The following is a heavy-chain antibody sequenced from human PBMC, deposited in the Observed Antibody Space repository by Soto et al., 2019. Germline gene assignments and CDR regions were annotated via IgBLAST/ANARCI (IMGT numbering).Heavy chain of an antibody. V-gene: IGHV3-23*01. CDR1: GFTFSSYA. Sequence: PGGSLRLSCAASGFTFSSYAMSWVRQAPGKGLEWVSAISGSGGSTYYADSVKGRFTISRDNSKNTLHLQMNSLRAEDTALYYCAKDMKVAGATTWFEPWGQGTLVTVSS. CDR2: ISGSGGST. D-gene: IGHD1-26*01. J-gene: IGHJ5*02. CDR3: AKDMKVAGATTWFEP.